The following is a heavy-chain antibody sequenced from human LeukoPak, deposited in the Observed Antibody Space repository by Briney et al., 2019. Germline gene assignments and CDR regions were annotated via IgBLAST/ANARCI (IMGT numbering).Heavy chain of an antibody. CDR1: GYTFTGYY. J-gene: IGHJ4*02. V-gene: IGHV1-2*06. D-gene: IGHD5-18*01. Sequence: ASVKVSCKASGYTFTGYYMHWVRQAPGQGLEWMGRINPSSGGTNYAQKFQGGVTMTRDTSISTAYMELSRLRSDDTAVYYCARSPYSYGFTSDYWGQGTLVTVSS. CDR2: INPSSGGT. CDR3: ARSPYSYGFTSDY.